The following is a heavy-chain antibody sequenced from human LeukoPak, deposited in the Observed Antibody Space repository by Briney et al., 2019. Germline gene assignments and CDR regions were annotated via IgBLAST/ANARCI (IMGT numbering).Heavy chain of an antibody. CDR3: ARVVGAMTFDY. CDR2: IYSGGST. Sequence: PGGSLRLSCAASGFTVSSNYMSWVRQAPGKGLEWVSVIYSGGSTYYADSVKGRFTISRDNSKNTLYLQMNSLRAEDTAVYYCARVVGAMTFDYWGQGTLVTASS. V-gene: IGHV3-66*01. CDR1: GFTVSSNY. D-gene: IGHD1-26*01. J-gene: IGHJ4*02.